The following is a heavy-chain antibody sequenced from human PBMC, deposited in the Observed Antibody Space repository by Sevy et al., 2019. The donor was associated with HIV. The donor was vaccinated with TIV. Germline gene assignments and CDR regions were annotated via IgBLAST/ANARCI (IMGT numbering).Heavy chain of an antibody. D-gene: IGHD1-1*01. Sequence: GGSLRRSCAASGFTFSSYGMHWVRQAPGKGLELVAVISYDGSNKYYADSVKGRFTISRDNSKNTLYLQMNSLRAEDTAVYYCAKWNHHEGAFDIWGQGTMVTVSS. CDR2: ISYDGSNK. V-gene: IGHV3-30*18. CDR3: AKWNHHEGAFDI. CDR1: GFTFSSYG. J-gene: IGHJ3*02.